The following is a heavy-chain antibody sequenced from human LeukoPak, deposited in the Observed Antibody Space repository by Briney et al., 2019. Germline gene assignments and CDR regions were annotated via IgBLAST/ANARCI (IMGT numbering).Heavy chain of an antibody. V-gene: IGHV3-23*01. CDR3: AKVSRIAPPDY. CDR1: GFTFSNYA. J-gene: IGHJ4*02. D-gene: IGHD6-13*01. Sequence: GRSLRLSCAASGFTFSNYAMGWVRQSPGKGLEWVSAMSNSGGTSYYADSVKGRFTISRDNSKNTLYLQMNSLRAEDTAVYYCAKVSRIAPPDYWGQGTLVTVSS. CDR2: MSNSGGTS.